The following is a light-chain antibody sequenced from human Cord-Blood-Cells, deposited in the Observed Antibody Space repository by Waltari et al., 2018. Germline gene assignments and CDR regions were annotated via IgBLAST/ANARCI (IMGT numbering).Light chain of an antibody. CDR1: QSVSSN. J-gene: IGKJ2*01. Sequence: EIVMTPSPATLSVSPGERDTLSCRASQSVSSNLAWYQQKPGQAPRLLIFGASTRATGIPARFSGSGSGTEFTLTISSLQSEDFAVYYCQQYNNWPVTFGQGTKLEIK. CDR3: QQYNNWPVT. CDR2: GAS. V-gene: IGKV3-15*01.